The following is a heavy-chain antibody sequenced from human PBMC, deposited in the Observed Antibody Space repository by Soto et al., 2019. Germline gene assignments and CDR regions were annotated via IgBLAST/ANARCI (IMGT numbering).Heavy chain of an antibody. V-gene: IGHV3-30-3*01. CDR1: GFTFSSYA. CDR3: ARDLAWELDEYYFDY. D-gene: IGHD1-26*01. J-gene: IGHJ4*02. Sequence: PGGSLRLSCAASGFTFSSYAMHWVRQAPGKGLEWVAVISYDGSNKYYADSVKGRFTISRDNSKNTLYLQMNSLRAEDTAVYYCARDLAWELDEYYFDYWGQGTLVTVSS. CDR2: ISYDGSNK.